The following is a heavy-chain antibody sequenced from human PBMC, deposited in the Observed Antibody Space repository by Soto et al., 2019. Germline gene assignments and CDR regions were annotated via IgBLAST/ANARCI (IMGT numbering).Heavy chain of an antibody. J-gene: IGHJ3*02. Sequence: GVSLKISCKGSGYSFTSYWISWVRQMPGKGLEWMGRIDPSDSYTNYSPSFQGHVTISADKSISTAYLQWSSLKASDTAMYYCARQAVADYASDTWGQGTMVTV. V-gene: IGHV5-10-1*01. D-gene: IGHD6-19*01. CDR2: IDPSDSYT. CDR1: GYSFTSYW. CDR3: ARQAVADYASDT.